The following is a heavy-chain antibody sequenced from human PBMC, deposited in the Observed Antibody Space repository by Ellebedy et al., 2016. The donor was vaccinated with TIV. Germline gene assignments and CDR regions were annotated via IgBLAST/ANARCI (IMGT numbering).Heavy chain of an antibody. V-gene: IGHV1-46*01. J-gene: IGHJ4*02. CDR1: GYTFTGYF. CDR2: INPSGGSG. CDR3: ARDDSSGLTY. D-gene: IGHD3-22*01. Sequence: ASVKVSCKASGYTFTGYFIHWVRQAPGQGLEWMGIINPSGGSGNYAQKFQGRVTITRDTSTRTVYMDLSSLRSEDTAVYYCARDDSSGLTYWGQGTLVTVSS.